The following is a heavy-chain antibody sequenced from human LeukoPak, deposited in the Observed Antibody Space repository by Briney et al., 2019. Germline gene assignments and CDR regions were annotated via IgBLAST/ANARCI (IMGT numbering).Heavy chain of an antibody. V-gene: IGHV4-34*01. Sequence: SETLSLTCAVYGGSFSGYYWSWIRQPPGKGLEWIGEINHSGTTNYNPSLKSRVTISVDTSKNQFSLKLSSVTAADTAVYYCAKKGLRFGELLSNYFDYWGQGTLVTVSS. CDR2: INHSGTT. CDR1: GGSFSGYY. J-gene: IGHJ4*02. CDR3: AKKGLRFGELLSNYFDY. D-gene: IGHD3-10*01.